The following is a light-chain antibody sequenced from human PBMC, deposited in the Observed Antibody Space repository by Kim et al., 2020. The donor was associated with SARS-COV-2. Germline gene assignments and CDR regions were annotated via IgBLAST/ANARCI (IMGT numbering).Light chain of an antibody. Sequence: DIQMTQSPSSLSASLGDGVTITCRATQDIGNYLAWYQQKPAEPPKLLIYSASTLQSGVPSRFGGRGSGTDFTLTISSLQPEDVATYYCQKYDSAPWTFGQGTKVDIK. CDR1: QDIGNY. CDR3: QKYDSAPWT. CDR2: SAS. V-gene: IGKV1-27*01. J-gene: IGKJ1*01.